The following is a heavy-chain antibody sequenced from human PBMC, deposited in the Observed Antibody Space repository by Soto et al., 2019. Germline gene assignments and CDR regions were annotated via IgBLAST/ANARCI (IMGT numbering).Heavy chain of an antibody. CDR1: GFTFNSYS. CDR3: GRDSYSSGGNYNGRDV. J-gene: IGHJ6*02. D-gene: IGHD6-19*01. V-gene: IGHV3-21*01. CDR2: ISSFSNYM. Sequence: GGSLRLSCAVSGFTFNSYSMNWVRQAPGKGLEWVSSISSFSNYMYYADSVKGRFTISRDNSKNTLYLQMNSLRAEDTVAFYCGRDSYSSGGNYNGRDVWGQGTTVTVSS.